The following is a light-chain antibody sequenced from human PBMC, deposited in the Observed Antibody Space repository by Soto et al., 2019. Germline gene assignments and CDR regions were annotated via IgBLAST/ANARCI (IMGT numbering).Light chain of an antibody. CDR2: GAS. CDR3: QQYGSSGT. Sequence: EIEMTHSPATLSLAPGERVTLSCRASESVSTNLAWYQQKAGQAPRLLIYGASNRATGIPDRFSGSGSGTDFTLTISRLEPEDFAVDYCQQYGSSGTFGQGTKVDIK. V-gene: IGKV3-20*01. CDR1: ESVSTN. J-gene: IGKJ1*01.